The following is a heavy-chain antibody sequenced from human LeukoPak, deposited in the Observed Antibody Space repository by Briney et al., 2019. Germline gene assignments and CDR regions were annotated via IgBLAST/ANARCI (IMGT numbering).Heavy chain of an antibody. CDR3: VKGPNELDNGWYLAAAGDYYFDY. CDR1: GFTFSSYA. V-gene: IGHV3-30-3*01. D-gene: IGHD6-19*01. Sequence: GGSLRLSCAASGFTFSSYAMHWVRQAPGKGLEWVAVISYDGSNTYSADSVKGRFTISRDNSKNTLYLQMNSLRAEDTAVYYCVKGPNELDNGWYLAAAGDYYFDYWGQGTLVTVSS. J-gene: IGHJ4*02. CDR2: ISYDGSNT.